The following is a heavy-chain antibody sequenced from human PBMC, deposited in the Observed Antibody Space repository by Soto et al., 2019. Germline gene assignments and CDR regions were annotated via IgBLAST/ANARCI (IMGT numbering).Heavy chain of an antibody. D-gene: IGHD4-17*01. CDR1: GITFSRCL. CDR3: ARDPLSYGDYAQTYWYFDL. J-gene: IGHJ2*01. V-gene: IGHV3-7*01. Sequence: GGSLRLSCGASGITFSRCLMSWVRQAPGKWLEWVASISQDGTDTDYVDSVKGRFAISRDNPKNSLYLQMNSLRADDTAVYYCARDPLSYGDYAQTYWYFDLWGRGXRVTVSS. CDR2: ISQDGTDT.